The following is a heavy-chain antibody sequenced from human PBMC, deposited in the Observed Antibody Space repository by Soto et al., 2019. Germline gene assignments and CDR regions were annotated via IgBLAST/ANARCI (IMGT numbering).Heavy chain of an antibody. V-gene: IGHV4-31*03. Sequence: QVQLQESGPGLVKPSQTLSLTCTVSGGSISSGGYYWSWIRQHPGKGLEWLGYIYYSGSTYYNPSLKSRVTISVDTSKNQFSLKLSSVTAADTAVYYCARGSVVAATLVDYWGQGTLVTVSS. CDR3: ARGSVVAATLVDY. J-gene: IGHJ4*02. D-gene: IGHD2-15*01. CDR2: IYYSGST. CDR1: GGSISSGGYY.